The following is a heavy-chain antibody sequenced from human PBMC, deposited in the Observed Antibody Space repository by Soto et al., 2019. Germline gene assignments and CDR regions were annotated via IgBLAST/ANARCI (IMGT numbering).Heavy chain of an antibody. CDR1: GGTLSSYA. V-gene: IGHV1-69*12. Sequence: QVQLVQSGAEVKKTGSSVKVSCKASGGTLSSYAISWVRQAPGQGLEWMGGIIPIIGTANYAQKFQGRVTITADESTSTAYMELSSLRSEDTAVYYCARPLYTYCSGGRCGPPGYYCGMDVWGQGTTVTVSS. CDR2: IIPIIGTA. D-gene: IGHD2-15*01. CDR3: ARPLYTYCSGGRCGPPGYYCGMDV. J-gene: IGHJ6*02.